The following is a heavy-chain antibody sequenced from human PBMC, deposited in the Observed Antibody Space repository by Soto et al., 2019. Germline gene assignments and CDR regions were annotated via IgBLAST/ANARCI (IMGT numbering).Heavy chain of an antibody. J-gene: IGHJ6*02. V-gene: IGHV5-10-1*01. D-gene: IGHD3-3*01. CDR2: IDPSDSYT. Sequence: PGESLKISCKGSGYSFTSYWISWVRQMPGKGLEWMGRIDPSDSYTNYSPSFQGHVTISADKSISTAYLQWSSLKASDTAMYYCARHKLGPRTWSGYSYYYYYGMDVWGQGTTVTVS. CDR3: ARHKLGPRTWSGYSYYYYYGMDV. CDR1: GYSFTSYW.